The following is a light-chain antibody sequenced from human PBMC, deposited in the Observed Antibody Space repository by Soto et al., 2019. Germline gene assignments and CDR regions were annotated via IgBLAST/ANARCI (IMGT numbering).Light chain of an antibody. J-gene: IGLJ2*01. V-gene: IGLV2-14*01. CDR3: SSYTSSNNVV. CDR1: SNDVGGFNY. Sequence: QSALTQPASVSGSPGQSIIISCTGTSNDVGGFNYVSWYQQHPGKAPKLMIYEVRNRPSGVSNRFSGSKSGNTASLTISGLQAEEDADYYCSSYTSSNNVVFGGGTKLTVL. CDR2: EVR.